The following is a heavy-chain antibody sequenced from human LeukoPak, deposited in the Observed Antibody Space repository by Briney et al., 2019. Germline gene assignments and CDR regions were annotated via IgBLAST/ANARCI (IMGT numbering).Heavy chain of an antibody. J-gene: IGHJ4*02. Sequence: PGGSLRLSCAASGFIFSSYAMSWVRLAPGKGLEWISVISGSGGRTDYADSVKGRFTISRDNSKNTLYLQMNSLRAEDTGVYYCARQEYSTFDYWGQGTLVTVSS. D-gene: IGHD2/OR15-2a*01. CDR2: ISGSGGRT. CDR1: GFIFSSYA. V-gene: IGHV3-23*01. CDR3: ARQEYSTFDY.